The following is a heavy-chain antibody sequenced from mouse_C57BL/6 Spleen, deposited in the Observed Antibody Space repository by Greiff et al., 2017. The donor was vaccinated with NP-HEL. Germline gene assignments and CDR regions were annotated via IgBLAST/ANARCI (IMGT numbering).Heavy chain of an antibody. CDR1: GFSLTSYG. CDR2: IWGVGST. Sequence: QVQLKESGPGLVAPSQSLSITCTVSGFSLTSYGVDWVRQSPGKGLEWLGVIWGVGSTNYNSALKSRLSISKDNSKSQVFLKMNSLQTDDTAMYYCASGYSNYHVGCAYWGQGTLVTVSA. V-gene: IGHV2-6*01. J-gene: IGHJ3*01. D-gene: IGHD2-5*01. CDR3: ASGYSNYHVGCAY.